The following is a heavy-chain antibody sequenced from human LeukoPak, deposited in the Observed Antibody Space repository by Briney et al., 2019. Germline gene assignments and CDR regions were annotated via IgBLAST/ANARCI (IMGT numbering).Heavy chain of an antibody. CDR2: IKQDGSEK. CDR3: ASFRITVAGRMGLDY. CDR1: GFTFSNYW. V-gene: IGHV3-7*01. J-gene: IGHJ4*02. Sequence: GGSLRLSCAASGFTFSNYWMSWVRQAPGKGLEWVANIKQDGSEKYYVDSVKSRFTISRDNAKNSLYLQMNSLRAEDTAVYYCASFRITVAGRMGLDYWGQGTLVTVSS. D-gene: IGHD6-19*01.